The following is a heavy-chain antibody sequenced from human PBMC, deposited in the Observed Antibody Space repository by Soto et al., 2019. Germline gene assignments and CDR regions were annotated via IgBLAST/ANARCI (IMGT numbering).Heavy chain of an antibody. Sequence: SQTLSLTCAISGASVSSNSAAWNWIRQSPSRGLEWLGRTYYRSKWYNDYAVSVKSRITINPDTSKNQFSLQLNSVTPEDTAVYYCARMAICNARYCSSTSCCHYYYYGMDVWGQGTTVTVSS. J-gene: IGHJ6*02. CDR2: TYYRSKWYN. CDR3: ARMAICNARYCSSTSCCHYYYYGMDV. CDR1: GASVSSNSAA. D-gene: IGHD2-2*01. V-gene: IGHV6-1*01.